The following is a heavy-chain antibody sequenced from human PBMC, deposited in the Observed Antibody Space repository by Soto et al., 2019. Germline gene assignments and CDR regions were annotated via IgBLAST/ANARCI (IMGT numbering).Heavy chain of an antibody. CDR3: VKLLAQNFDY. CDR2: IDRGGGST. Sequence: EVQLLESGGGLVQPGGSLRLSCAASGFAFSTYAMRWVRQAPGKGLEWVSSIDRGGGSTNYADSVKGRFTISRDNPKNTLYQQMNSLRAENTVVYYCVKLLAQNFDYWGQ. J-gene: IGHJ4*02. V-gene: IGHV3-23*01. CDR1: GFAFSTYA.